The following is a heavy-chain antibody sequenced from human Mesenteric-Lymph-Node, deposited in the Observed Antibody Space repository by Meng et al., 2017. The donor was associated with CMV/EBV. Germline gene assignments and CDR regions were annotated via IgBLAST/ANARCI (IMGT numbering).Heavy chain of an antibody. Sequence: GGSLRLSCAASGYTFTSHAMSWVRQAPGKGLEWVSGVSGTGDKTYYADSVKGRFTVSRDNSKNTLYLQMNSLRADDTAQYYCAKDLTDNGWYGSDYWGQGTLVTVSS. V-gene: IGHV3-23*01. CDR3: AKDLTDNGWYGSDY. CDR1: GYTFTSHA. J-gene: IGHJ4*02. D-gene: IGHD6-19*01. CDR2: VSGTGDKT.